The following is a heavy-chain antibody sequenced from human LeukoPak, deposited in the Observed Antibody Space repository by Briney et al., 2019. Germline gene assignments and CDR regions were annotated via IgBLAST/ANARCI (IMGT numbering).Heavy chain of an antibody. CDR1: GGSINSYY. Sequence: SETLSLTCTVSGGSINSYYWNLIRQPPGKGLEWIGYIYYSGNTNYNPSLKSRVTISVDTSKNQFSLKLTSVTAADTAVYYCARDGQWLESYYYYYMDVWGKGTTVTVSS. CDR3: ARDGQWLESYYYYYMDV. D-gene: IGHD6-19*01. V-gene: IGHV4-59*12. J-gene: IGHJ6*03. CDR2: IYYSGNT.